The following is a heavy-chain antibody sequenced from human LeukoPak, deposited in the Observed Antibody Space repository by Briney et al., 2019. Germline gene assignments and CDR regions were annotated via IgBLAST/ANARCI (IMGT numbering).Heavy chain of an antibody. CDR1: GFTFSSYW. CDR2: IYVSGDT. Sequence: PGGSLRLSCAASGFTFSSYWMHWVRQAPGKGLEWVSLIYVSGDTYYTDSVKGRFTISRDTSEDTLYLQMNSLRVEDTAVYYCARDRLQYFDYWGQGTLVTVSS. V-gene: IGHV3-53*01. D-gene: IGHD3-16*01. CDR3: ARDRLQYFDY. J-gene: IGHJ4*02.